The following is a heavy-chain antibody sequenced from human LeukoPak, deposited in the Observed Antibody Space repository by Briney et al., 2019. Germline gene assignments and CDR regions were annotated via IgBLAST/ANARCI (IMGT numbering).Heavy chain of an antibody. CDR1: GFSFSSYA. CDR3: AKDSVQYYDILTGFYYFDY. V-gene: IGHV3-23*01. J-gene: IGHJ4*02. CDR2: ITGTGGTS. D-gene: IGHD3-9*01. Sequence: GGSLRLSCAASGFSFSSYAMSWVRQAPGKGLEWVSTITGTGGTSYYADSVKGRFTISRDNSKNTLYLQMNSLRAEDTAVYYCAKDSVQYYDILTGFYYFDYWSQGILVTVSS.